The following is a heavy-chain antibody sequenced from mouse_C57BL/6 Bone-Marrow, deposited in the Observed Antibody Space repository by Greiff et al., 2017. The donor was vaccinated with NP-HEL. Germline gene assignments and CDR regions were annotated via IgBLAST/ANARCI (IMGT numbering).Heavy chain of an antibody. Sequence: VQLQQSGPELVKSGASVKIPCKASGYTFTDYNMDWVKQSHGKSLEWIGDISPNNGGTIYNQKFKGKATLTVDKSSSTAYMELRSLTSEDTAVYYCAREGPSMDYWGQGTSVTVSS. J-gene: IGHJ4*01. D-gene: IGHD3-3*01. CDR1: GYTFTDYN. CDR2: ISPNNGGT. CDR3: AREGPSMDY. V-gene: IGHV1-18*01.